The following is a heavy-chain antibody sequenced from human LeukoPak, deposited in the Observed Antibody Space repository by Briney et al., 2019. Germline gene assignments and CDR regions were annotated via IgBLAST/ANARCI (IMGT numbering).Heavy chain of an antibody. J-gene: IGHJ4*02. CDR1: GGSVSSSNW. D-gene: IGHD6-13*01. CDR3: ARGPVLNSSSQTIDY. CDR2: IYHSGST. Sequence: SGTLSLTCAVSGGSVSSSNWWSWVRQPPGKGLEWIGEIYHSGSTNYNPSLKSRVTISVDKSKNQFSLKLSSVTAADTAVYYCARGPVLNSSSQTIDYWGQGTLVTVSS. V-gene: IGHV4-4*02.